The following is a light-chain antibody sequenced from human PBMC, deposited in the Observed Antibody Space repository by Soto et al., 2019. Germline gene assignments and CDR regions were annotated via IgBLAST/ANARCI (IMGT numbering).Light chain of an antibody. CDR3: SSYAGSSNV. CDR2: EVN. Sequence: QSVLTQPPSASGSPGQSVAISCTXTSSDVGGYXYVSWYQQHPGKAPKLMIYEVNKRPSGVPDRFSGSKSGNTASLTVSGXQAEDEADYYCSSYAGSSNVFGTGTKLTVL. J-gene: IGLJ1*01. CDR1: SSDVGGYXY. V-gene: IGLV2-8*01.